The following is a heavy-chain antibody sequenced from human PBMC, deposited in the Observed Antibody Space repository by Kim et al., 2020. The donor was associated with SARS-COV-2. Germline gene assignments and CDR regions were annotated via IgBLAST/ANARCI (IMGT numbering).Heavy chain of an antibody. V-gene: IGHV3-11*06. CDR3: ARAGHYDSNGYLRDFDY. D-gene: IGHD3-22*01. J-gene: IGHJ4*02. Sequence: SVRGRFTISRDNAKNSLFLQRNSLRADDTAVYYCARAGHYDSNGYLRDFDYWGQGTLVTVSS.